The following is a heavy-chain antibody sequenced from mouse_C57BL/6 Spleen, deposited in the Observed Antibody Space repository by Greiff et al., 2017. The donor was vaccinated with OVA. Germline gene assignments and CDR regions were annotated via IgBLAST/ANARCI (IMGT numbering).Heavy chain of an antibody. CDR2: ISSGGDYI. Sequence: EVKLMESGEGLVKPGGSLKLSCAASGFTFSSYAMSWVRQTPEKRLEWVAYISSGGDYIYYADTVKGRFTISRDNARNTLYLQMSSLKSEDTAMYYCARDQYYYGSSRLYFDLWGTGTTVTVSS. V-gene: IGHV5S21*01. CDR3: ARDQYYYGSSRLYFDL. CDR1: GFTFSSYA. J-gene: IGHJ1*03. D-gene: IGHD1-1*01.